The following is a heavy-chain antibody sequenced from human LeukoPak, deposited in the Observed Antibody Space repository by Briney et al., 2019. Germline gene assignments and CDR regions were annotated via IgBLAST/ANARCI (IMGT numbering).Heavy chain of an antibody. CDR3: AREGIWAFDI. V-gene: IGHV3-21*01. CDR2: ISSSSSYI. Sequence: MSGGSLRLSCAASGFTFSSYSMNWVRQAPGKGLEWVSSISSSSSYIYYADSVKGRFTISRDNAKNSLYLQMNSLRAEDTAVYYCAREGIWAFDIWGQGTMVTVSS. D-gene: IGHD3-16*01. J-gene: IGHJ3*02. CDR1: GFTFSSYS.